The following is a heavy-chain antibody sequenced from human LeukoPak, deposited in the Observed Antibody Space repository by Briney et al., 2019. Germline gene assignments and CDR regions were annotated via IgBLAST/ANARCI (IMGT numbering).Heavy chain of an antibody. J-gene: IGHJ4*02. Sequence: ASVKVSCKASGYTFTSYYMHWVRQAPGQGLEWMGIINPSGGSTSYAQKFQGRVTMTRDTSTSTVYMELSSLRSEDTAMYYCARDRRYYYGSGSYSIDYWGQGTLVTVSS. CDR3: ARDRRYYYGSGSYSIDY. CDR2: INPSGGST. V-gene: IGHV1-46*01. D-gene: IGHD3-10*01. CDR1: GYTFTSYY.